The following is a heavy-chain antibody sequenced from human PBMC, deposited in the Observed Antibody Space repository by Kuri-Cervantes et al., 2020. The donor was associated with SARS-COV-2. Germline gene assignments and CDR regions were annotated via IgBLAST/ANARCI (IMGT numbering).Heavy chain of an antibody. Sequence: ESLKISCTVSGGSISSSSYYWGWIRQPPGKGLEWIGSIYYSGSTYYNPSLKSRVTISVDTSKNQFSLKLSSVTAADTAVYYCAREVEGSDAFDIWGQGTMVTVSS. J-gene: IGHJ3*02. CDR3: AREVEGSDAFDI. CDR1: GGSISSSSYY. V-gene: IGHV4-39*07. CDR2: IYYSGST.